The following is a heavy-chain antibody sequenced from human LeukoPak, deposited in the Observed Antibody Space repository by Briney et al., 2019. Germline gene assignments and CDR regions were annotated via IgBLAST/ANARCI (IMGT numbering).Heavy chain of an antibody. CDR2: IIPIFGTA. J-gene: IGHJ5*02. CDR3: ARKVPNDSSGYYYRGQFDP. V-gene: IGHV1-69*06. Sequence: GASVKVSCEASGYTFTSYGISWVRQAPGQGLEWMGGIIPIFGTANYAQKFQGRVTITADKSTSTAYMELSSLRSEDTAVYYCARKVPNDSSGYYYRGQFDPWGQGTLVTVSS. D-gene: IGHD3-22*01. CDR1: GYTFTSYG.